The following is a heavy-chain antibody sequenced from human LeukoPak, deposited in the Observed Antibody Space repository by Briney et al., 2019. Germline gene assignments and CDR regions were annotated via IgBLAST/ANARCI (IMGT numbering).Heavy chain of an antibody. D-gene: IGHD5-24*01. J-gene: IGHJ4*02. Sequence: GGSLRLSCAASGFTFSSYAMHWVRQAPGKGLEWVSYISSSGSTIYYADSVKGRFTISRDNAKNSLYLQMNSLRAEDTAVYYCARRMATIYFDYWGQGTLVTVSS. V-gene: IGHV3-48*04. CDR2: ISSSGSTI. CDR3: ARRMATIYFDY. CDR1: GFTFSSYA.